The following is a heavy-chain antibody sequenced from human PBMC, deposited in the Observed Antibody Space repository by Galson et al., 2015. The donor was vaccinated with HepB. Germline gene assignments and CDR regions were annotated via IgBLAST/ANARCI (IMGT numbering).Heavy chain of an antibody. CDR2: IYTRGSP. D-gene: IGHD2-8*01. CDR1: GVSISGGGYY. CDR3: VNGVGLAEL. Sequence: TLSLTCTVSGVSISGGGYYLSWIRQSAGKGLEWIGRIYTRGSPNYNPSLRSRVSMSIDTSKNQFSLKLTSVTAADTAVYYCVNGVGLAELWGQGTLVTVSS. V-gene: IGHV4-61*02. J-gene: IGHJ4*02.